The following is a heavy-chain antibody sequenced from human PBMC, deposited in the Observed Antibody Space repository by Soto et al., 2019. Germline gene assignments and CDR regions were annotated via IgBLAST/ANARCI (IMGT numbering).Heavy chain of an antibody. Sequence: SETLSLTCNVSGTSVTSYSYYWNWIRQPPGKGLEWIGYVFESENTKYNPSLKGRASISVDTSKNQFSLTLTSVTAADTAVYYCTRARINMIAYYWGPGTLVTVSS. D-gene: IGHD3-16*01. J-gene: IGHJ4*02. CDR3: TRARINMIAYY. V-gene: IGHV4-61*01. CDR2: VFESENT. CDR1: GTSVTSYSYY.